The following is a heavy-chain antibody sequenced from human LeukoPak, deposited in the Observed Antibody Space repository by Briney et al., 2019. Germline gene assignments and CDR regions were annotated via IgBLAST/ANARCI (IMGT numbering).Heavy chain of an antibody. CDR2: ISSSSSYI. CDR1: GFTFSSYS. J-gene: IGHJ4*02. D-gene: IGHD3-9*01. V-gene: IGHV3-21*01. CDR3: ARDPDYDILTGYYHRPDY. Sequence: GGSLRLSCAASGFTFSSYSMNWVRQAPGKGLEWVSSISSSSSYIYYADSVKGRFTISRDNAKNSLYLQMNSLRAEGTAVYYCARDPDYDILTGYYHRPDYWGQGTLVTVSS.